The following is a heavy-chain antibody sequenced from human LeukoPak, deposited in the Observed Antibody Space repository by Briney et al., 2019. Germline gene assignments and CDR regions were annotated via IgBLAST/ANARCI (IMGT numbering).Heavy chain of an antibody. D-gene: IGHD3-22*01. CDR2: IYYSGST. Sequence: SETLSLTCTVSGGSISSSDYYWGWIRQPPGKGLEWIGTIYYSGSTYYNPSLKSRVTISVDTSKNQFSLKLSSVTAADTAVYYCARGEGYYYDSSGRFDYWGQGTLVTVSS. V-gene: IGHV4-39*07. CDR1: GGSISSSDYY. J-gene: IGHJ4*02. CDR3: ARGEGYYYDSSGRFDY.